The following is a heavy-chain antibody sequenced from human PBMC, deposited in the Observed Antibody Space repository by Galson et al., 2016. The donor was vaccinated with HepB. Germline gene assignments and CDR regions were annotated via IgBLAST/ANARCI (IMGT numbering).Heavy chain of an antibody. Sequence: SLRLSCAASGFTFSTYRMNWVRQAPGKGLEWVSYISSSGNAIYYAGSVEGRFTIPRDNGKNSLYLQMNSLRDEDTAVYYCARDQGRNFDYWGQGTLVTVSS. CDR2: ISSSGNAI. V-gene: IGHV3-48*02. CDR1: GFTFSTYR. J-gene: IGHJ4*02. CDR3: ARDQGRNFDY.